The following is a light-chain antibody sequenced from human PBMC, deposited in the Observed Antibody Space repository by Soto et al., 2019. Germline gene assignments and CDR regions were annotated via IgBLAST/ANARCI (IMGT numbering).Light chain of an antibody. V-gene: IGKV3-11*01. Sequence: EIVLTQSPATLSLSPGDRATLSCRASQSVSRYLAWYQQKPGQAPSLLIYDASNRATGIPARFSGSGSGTDFTLTISSLEPEDFAVYYCQQRSHWPRTFGQGTKLEIK. CDR2: DAS. CDR3: QQRSHWPRT. CDR1: QSVSRY. J-gene: IGKJ2*01.